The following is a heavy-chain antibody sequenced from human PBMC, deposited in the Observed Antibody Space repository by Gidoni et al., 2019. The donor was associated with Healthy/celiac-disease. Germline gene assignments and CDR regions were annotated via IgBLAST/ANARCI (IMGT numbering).Heavy chain of an antibody. CDR2: IYYSGST. D-gene: IGHD6-6*01. Sequence: QVQLQESGQGLVKPSQTLSLTCTVSGGSISRGGYYWSWIRQHPGKGLEWIGYIYYSGSTYYNPSLKSRVTISVDTSKNQFSLKLSSVTAADTAVYYCARGPVQYYYGMDVWGQGTTVTVSS. CDR3: ARGPVQYYYGMDV. CDR1: GGSISRGGYY. J-gene: IGHJ6*02. V-gene: IGHV4-31*03.